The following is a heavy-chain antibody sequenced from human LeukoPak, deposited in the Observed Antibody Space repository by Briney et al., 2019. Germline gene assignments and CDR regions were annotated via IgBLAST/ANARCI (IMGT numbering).Heavy chain of an antibody. Sequence: GGSLRLSCAASGLTFSIYWMHWVRQAPGKGLVWVSRINSDGSSTSYAESVKGRFTISRDNAKNTLYLQMNSLRAEDTAVYYCARIGAATYAFDIWGQGTMVTISS. D-gene: IGHD1-26*01. CDR2: INSDGSST. V-gene: IGHV3-74*01. J-gene: IGHJ3*02. CDR3: ARIGAATYAFDI. CDR1: GLTFSIYW.